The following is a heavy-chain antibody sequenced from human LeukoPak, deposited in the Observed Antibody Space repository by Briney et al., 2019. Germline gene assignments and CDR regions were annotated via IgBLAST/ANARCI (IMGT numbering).Heavy chain of an antibody. D-gene: IGHD3-10*01. J-gene: IGHJ4*02. CDR2: INPNSGGT. CDR3: ARGGTEASSGDY. Sequence: ASVKVSCKASGYTFTAYFMHWVRQAPGQGLEWMGRINPNSGGTNYAQKFQGRVTMTRDTSITTAYMDLSRLAYDDPAWYYCARGGTEASSGDYWGQGTLVTVSS. V-gene: IGHV1-2*06. CDR1: GYTFTAYF.